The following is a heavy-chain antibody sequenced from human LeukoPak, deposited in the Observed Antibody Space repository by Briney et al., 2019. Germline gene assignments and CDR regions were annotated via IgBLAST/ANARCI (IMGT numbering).Heavy chain of an antibody. D-gene: IGHD3-10*01. J-gene: IGHJ3*02. Sequence: SETLSLTCTISGGSFSGYYWSWIRQPPGKGLEWIGEINHSERSNNNPSLKSRVAISVDTSKNQFSLKLSSVTAADTAVYYCARANPPPAGDDAFDIWGQGTLVTVSS. CDR2: INHSERS. CDR3: ARANPPPAGDDAFDI. V-gene: IGHV4-34*01. CDR1: GGSFSGYY.